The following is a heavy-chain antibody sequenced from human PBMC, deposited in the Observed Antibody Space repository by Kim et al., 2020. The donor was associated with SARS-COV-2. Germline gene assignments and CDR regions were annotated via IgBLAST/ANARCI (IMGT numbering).Heavy chain of an antibody. J-gene: IGHJ5*01. V-gene: IGHV3-20*04. CDR1: GLRFGDYA. CDR3: AKSGCDGGTCAEYWFDS. Sequence: GGSLRLSCAASGLRFGDYAMNWVRQVPGNAPEWVASINWSGESIGYADAARGRFRISRDNAKNLMHLDMSSLRPEDTALYYCAKSGCDGGTCAEYWFDS. CDR2: INWSGESI. D-gene: IGHD1-1*01.